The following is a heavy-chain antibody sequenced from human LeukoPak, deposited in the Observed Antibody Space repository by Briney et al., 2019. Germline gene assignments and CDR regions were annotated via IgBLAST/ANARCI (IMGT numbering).Heavy chain of an antibody. J-gene: IGHJ4*02. CDR3: ATLTVASTFDY. Sequence: GGSLRLSCAASGFTFNNSAMNWVRQAPGKGLEWVSVISGSGGTTYYADSVKGRFTIFRDNAYNSLFPQMNSLRAEDTAVYYCATLTVASTFDYWGQGTLVTVSS. V-gene: IGHV3-23*01. CDR2: ISGSGGTT. CDR1: GFTFNNSA. D-gene: IGHD6-19*01.